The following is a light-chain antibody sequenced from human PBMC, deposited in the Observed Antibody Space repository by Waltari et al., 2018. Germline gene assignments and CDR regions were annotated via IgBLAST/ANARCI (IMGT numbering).Light chain of an antibody. CDR1: QSIRSN. Sequence: EIVMTQSPATLSVFPGERATLSCRASQSIRSNLAWYQHKPCQAPRLLLYGASTRDTGIPARFSGSGSGTEFTLTISSLQSEDFAVYFCQQYDNWLGTFGQGTKVEIK. CDR3: QQYDNWLGT. CDR2: GAS. J-gene: IGKJ1*01. V-gene: IGKV3-15*01.